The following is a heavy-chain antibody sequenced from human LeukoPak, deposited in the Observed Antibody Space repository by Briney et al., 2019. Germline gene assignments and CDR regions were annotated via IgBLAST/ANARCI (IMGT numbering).Heavy chain of an antibody. J-gene: IGHJ6*02. CDR2: ISAYNGNT. V-gene: IGHV1-18*01. CDR1: GYTFTSYG. Sequence: GASVKVSCKASGYTFTSYGISWVRQAPGQGLEWMGWISAYNGNTNYAQKLQGRVTMTTDTSTSTAYMEPRSLRSDDTAVYYCATGDIVVVPADSYYYGMDVWGQGTTVTVSS. D-gene: IGHD2-2*01. CDR3: ATGDIVVVPADSYYYGMDV.